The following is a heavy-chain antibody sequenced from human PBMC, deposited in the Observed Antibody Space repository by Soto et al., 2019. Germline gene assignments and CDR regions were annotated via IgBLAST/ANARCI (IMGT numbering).Heavy chain of an antibody. CDR2: IWFDGSKK. Sequence: GSLRLSCEVSGFSLGDYGMDWVRQAPGKGLEWVAVIWFDGSKKYYVDSVKGRFSISRDNSKNTLALQMNSLRADDTAVYYCARDRGGATSGFDIWGQGTLVTYPQ. CDR1: GFSLGDYG. CDR3: ARDRGGATSGFDI. V-gene: IGHV3-33*01. J-gene: IGHJ4*02. D-gene: IGHD1-26*01.